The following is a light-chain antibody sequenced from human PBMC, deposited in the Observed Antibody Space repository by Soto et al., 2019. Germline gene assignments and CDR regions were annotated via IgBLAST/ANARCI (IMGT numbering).Light chain of an antibody. CDR2: WAA. Sequence: DIVMTQSPDSLAVSLGERATINCKSSQSVLYSTNNKNYLAWYQQKPGQPPKLLIYWAATRESGVPDRFSGSGSETDFTLPIRTLQAEDVAFYYCQQYYITPLTFGGGTKVEIK. CDR1: QSVLYSTNNKNY. V-gene: IGKV4-1*01. CDR3: QQYYITPLT. J-gene: IGKJ4*01.